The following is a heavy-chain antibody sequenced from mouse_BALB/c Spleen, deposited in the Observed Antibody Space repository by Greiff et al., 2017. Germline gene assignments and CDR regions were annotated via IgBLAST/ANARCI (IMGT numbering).Heavy chain of an antibody. D-gene: IGHD1-1*01. Sequence: EVQLVESGPGLVKPSQSLSLTCSVTGYSITSGYYWNWIRQFPGNKLEWMGYISYDGSNNYNPSLKNRISITRDTSKNQFFLKLNSVTTEDTATCYCSYGSSYIMAYWGQGTLVTVSA. CDR3: SYGSSYIMAY. V-gene: IGHV3-6*02. CDR1: GYSITSGYY. J-gene: IGHJ3*01. CDR2: ISYDGSN.